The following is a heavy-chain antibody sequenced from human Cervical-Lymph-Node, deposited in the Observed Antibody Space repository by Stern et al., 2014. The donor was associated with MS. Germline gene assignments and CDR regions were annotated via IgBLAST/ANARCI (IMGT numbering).Heavy chain of an antibody. Sequence: GQLEEYGPGLVKTSETLCRTCTGSGVSVTEYYWSWIRQYPGKVLELIGYMYNSGSTKYNPSLKSRVTISRDTSKNQLSLRLTSVTEEDTAVYYCASGPDSSGFWGQGTLVTVSS. CDR1: GVSVTEYY. CDR3: ASGPDSSGF. V-gene: IGHV4-59*02. J-gene: IGHJ4*02. CDR2: MYNSGST. D-gene: IGHD3-22*01.